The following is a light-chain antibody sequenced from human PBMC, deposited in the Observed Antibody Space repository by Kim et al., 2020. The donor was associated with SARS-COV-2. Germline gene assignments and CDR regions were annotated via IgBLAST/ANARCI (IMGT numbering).Light chain of an antibody. CDR1: SSNIGSNN. J-gene: IGLJ1*01. CDR2: INN. CDR3: AAWDDSLSGEV. Sequence: ELTQPPSASGTPGERVTISCSGSSSNIGSNNVDWYQQLPGTAPKILIYINNQRPSGVPDQFSGSRSGTSASLAISGLRSGVEADYYCAAWDDSLSGEVFGTGTKLTVL. V-gene: IGLV1-47*02.